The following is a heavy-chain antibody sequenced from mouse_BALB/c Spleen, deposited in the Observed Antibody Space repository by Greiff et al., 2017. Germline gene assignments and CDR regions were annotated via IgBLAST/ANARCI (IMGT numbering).Heavy chain of an antibody. D-gene: IGHD1-1*01. Sequence: QVQLQQPGAELVMPGASVKMSCKASGYTFTDYWMHWVKQRPGQGLEWIGAIDTSDSYTSYNQKFKGKATLTVDESSSTAYMQLSSLTSEDSAVYYCARSGLLPFDYWGQGTTLTVSA. V-gene: IGHV1-69*01. J-gene: IGHJ2*01. CDR2: IDTSDSYT. CDR1: GYTFTDYW. CDR3: ARSGLLPFDY.